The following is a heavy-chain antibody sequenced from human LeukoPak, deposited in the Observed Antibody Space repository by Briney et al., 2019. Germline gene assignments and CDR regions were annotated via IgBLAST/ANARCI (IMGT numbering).Heavy chain of an antibody. CDR1: GYSFTNYW. CDR2: IYPSDSDT. CDR3: AISFGSGWYADN. D-gene: IGHD6-19*01. J-gene: IGHJ4*02. V-gene: IGHV5-51*01. Sequence: GESLKISCKGSGYSFTNYWIGWVRQMPGKGLEWMGIIYPSDSDTRYSPSFQGQVTISADKSISTAFLQWTNLEASDTAMYYCAISFGSGWYADNWGQGTLVTVSS.